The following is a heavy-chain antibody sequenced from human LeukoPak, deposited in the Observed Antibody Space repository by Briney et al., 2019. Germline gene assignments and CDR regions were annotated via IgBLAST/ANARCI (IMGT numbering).Heavy chain of an antibody. Sequence: PSETLSLTCTVSGGSISSYYWSWIRQPPGKGLEWIGYIYYSGSTNYNPSLKSRVTISVDTSKNQFSLKLNSMTAADTAVYYCARGYYGGAVDSWGQGILVIVSS. CDR3: ARGYYGGAVDS. CDR1: GGSISSYY. J-gene: IGHJ4*02. D-gene: IGHD3-16*01. CDR2: IYYSGST. V-gene: IGHV4-59*12.